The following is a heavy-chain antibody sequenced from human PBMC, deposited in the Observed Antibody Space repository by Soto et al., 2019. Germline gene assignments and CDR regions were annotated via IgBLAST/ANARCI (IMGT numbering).Heavy chain of an antibody. CDR2: IGSGGSII. V-gene: IGHV3-11*01. CDR1: GFTFSDSY. Sequence: GGSLRLSCAASGFTFSDSYMNWIRQAPGKGLEWVSCIGSGGSIIHYADSVRGRFAISRDNAQKSLYLQMNSLRAEDTAVYYCARGNIYSANWFDPWGQGTLVTVSS. J-gene: IGHJ5*02. CDR3: ARGNIYSANWFDP. D-gene: IGHD2-15*01.